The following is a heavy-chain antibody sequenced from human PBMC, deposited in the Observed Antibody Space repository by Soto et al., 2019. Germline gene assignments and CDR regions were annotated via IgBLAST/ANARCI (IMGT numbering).Heavy chain of an antibody. Sequence: QVQLVESGGGVVQPGRSLRLSCVGSGFTFSSYGMHWVRQAPGKGLEWLADISFDGNYKYHADSVKGRFTISRDNSKNTLFLEMSSLRPEDTAVYYCVKDNLQSGSYENWYFDLWGRGTLVTVSS. J-gene: IGHJ2*01. CDR2: ISFDGNYK. CDR1: GFTFSSYG. V-gene: IGHV3-30*18. D-gene: IGHD1-26*01. CDR3: VKDNLQSGSYENWYFDL.